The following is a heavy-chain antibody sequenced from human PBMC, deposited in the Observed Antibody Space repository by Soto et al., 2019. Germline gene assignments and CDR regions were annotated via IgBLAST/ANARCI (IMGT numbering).Heavy chain of an antibody. CDR1: GSAILCYY. J-gene: IGHJ4*01. D-gene: IGHD3-10*01. Sequence: SETLSLPWTVSGSAILCYYWCWIPPPPGKGLEWIGYFHSSGATYKDPSLKSRVTISVDTSKNQISLKLDSVTAADTAVYYCASIWFGDFDYWGHGTLVTVTS. CDR3: ASIWFGDFDY. V-gene: IGHV4-30-4*01. CDR2: FHSSGAT.